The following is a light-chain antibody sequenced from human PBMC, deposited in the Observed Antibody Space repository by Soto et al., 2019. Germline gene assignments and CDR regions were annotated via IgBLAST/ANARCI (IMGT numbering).Light chain of an antibody. J-gene: IGKJ1*01. Sequence: DIQMTQSPSTLSASVGDRVTITCRASQSMNDWLAWYQQKPGKAPKVLIYDASSLQSWVPSRFSGSGSGTEFTLTIGSLQPDDVATYYCLRYNAFSQTFGQGTKVEI. CDR1: QSMNDW. CDR3: LRYNAFSQT. V-gene: IGKV1-5*01. CDR2: DAS.